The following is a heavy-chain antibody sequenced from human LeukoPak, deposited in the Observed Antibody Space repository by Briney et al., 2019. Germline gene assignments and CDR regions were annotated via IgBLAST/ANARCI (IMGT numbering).Heavy chain of an antibody. CDR3: ARDLRWFDP. J-gene: IGHJ5*02. V-gene: IGHV4-39*07. Sequence: SETLSLTCTVSGGSISSSSDYWGWIRQPPGKGLEWIGSIYYSGSTYYNPSLKSRVTISVDTSKNQFSLKLSSVTAADTAVYYCARDLRWFDPWGQGTLVTVSS. CDR1: GGSISSSSDY. CDR2: IYYSGST.